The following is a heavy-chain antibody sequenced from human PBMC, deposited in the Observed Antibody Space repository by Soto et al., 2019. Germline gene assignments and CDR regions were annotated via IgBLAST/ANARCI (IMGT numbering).Heavy chain of an antibody. V-gene: IGHV1-8*01. CDR2: MNPNSGNT. CDR1: GYTFTSYD. Sequence: ASVNVSFKASGYTFTSYDINWVRQASGQGLEWMGWMNPNSGNTGYAQKFQGRVTMTTNASINTAYMELSSLRSEDTAVYYCARPPYYIIIDYCGQRTLVTDS. J-gene: IGHJ4*02. CDR3: ARPPYYIIIDY. D-gene: IGHD1-26*01.